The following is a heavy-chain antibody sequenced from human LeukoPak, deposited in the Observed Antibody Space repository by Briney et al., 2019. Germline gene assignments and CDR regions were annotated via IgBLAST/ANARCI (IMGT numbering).Heavy chain of an antibody. V-gene: IGHV4-59*08. CDR2: MFNSGRT. J-gene: IGHJ5*02. CDR3: ARHSSGNNWFDP. CDR1: GGSITTYY. Sequence: SETLSLTCSVSGGSITTYYWSWIRQPPGKGLEWIGTMFNSGRTNYNPSLRSRLTISVDMSKNQFSLRLTSVTAADTAIYFCARHSSGNNWFDPWGQGTPVTVSS.